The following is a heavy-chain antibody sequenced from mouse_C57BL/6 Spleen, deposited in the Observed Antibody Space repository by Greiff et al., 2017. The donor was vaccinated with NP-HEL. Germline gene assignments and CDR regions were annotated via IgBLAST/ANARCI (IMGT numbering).Heavy chain of an antibody. D-gene: IGHD1-1*01. CDR3: ARGGYYGSSHYFDY. Sequence: VKLQQSGAELVKPGASVKISCKASGYAFSSYWMNWVKQRPGKGLEWIGQIYPGDGDTNYNGKFKGKATLTADKSSSTAYMQLSSVTSEDSAVYFCARGGYYGSSHYFDYWGQGTTLTVSS. V-gene: IGHV1-80*01. CDR1: GYAFSSYW. CDR2: IYPGDGDT. J-gene: IGHJ2*01.